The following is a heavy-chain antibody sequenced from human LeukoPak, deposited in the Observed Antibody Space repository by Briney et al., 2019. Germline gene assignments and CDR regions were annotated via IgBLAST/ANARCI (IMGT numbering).Heavy chain of an antibody. CDR1: GFTFSNAW. CDR3: GRDWKLDY. CDR2: IGDNGGDT. D-gene: IGHD1-1*01. J-gene: IGHJ4*02. Sequence: GGSLRLSCAASGFTFSNAWMSWVRQAPGKGLEWVSAIGDNGGDTKYAVSVKGRFTISRDNSRSALYLQMNTLRVEDTAIYYCGRDWKLDYWGQGTLVTVSS. V-gene: IGHV3-23*01.